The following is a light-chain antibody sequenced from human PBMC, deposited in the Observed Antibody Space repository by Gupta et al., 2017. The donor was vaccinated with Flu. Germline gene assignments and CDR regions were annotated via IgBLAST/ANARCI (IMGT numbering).Light chain of an antibody. CDR2: NDN. Sequence: WYQHPAGTAPRLLIHNDNQRHSGVPDRFSGSKSVTAAFPGIGGVKSEAVADYYCAAWDDSLSSRPSDDSLTSLWVFGGGTKLTVL. J-gene: IGLJ3*02. V-gene: IGLV1-44*01. CDR3: AAWDDSLSSRPSDDSLTSLWV.